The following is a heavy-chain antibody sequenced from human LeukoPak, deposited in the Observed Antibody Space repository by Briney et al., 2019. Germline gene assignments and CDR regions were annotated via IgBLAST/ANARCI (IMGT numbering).Heavy chain of an antibody. Sequence: GGSLRLSCAASGFTFSSYGMHWVRQAPGKGLEWVAVIWYDGSNKYYADSVKGRFTISRDNSKNTLYLQMNSLRAEDTAVYYCARGLNTVLRYFDWGTLRKNAFDIWGQGTMVTVSS. J-gene: IGHJ3*02. CDR2: IWYDGSNK. V-gene: IGHV3-33*01. CDR3: ARGLNTVLRYFDWGTLRKNAFDI. CDR1: GFTFSSYG. D-gene: IGHD3-9*01.